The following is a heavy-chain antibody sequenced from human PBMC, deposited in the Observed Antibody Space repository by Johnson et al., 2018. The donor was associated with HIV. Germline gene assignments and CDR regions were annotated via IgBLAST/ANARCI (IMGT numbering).Heavy chain of an antibody. CDR1: GFIFSNYP. J-gene: IGHJ3*02. D-gene: IGHD3-22*01. Sequence: QVQLVESGGGVVRPGRSLRLSCAASGFIFSNYPMHWVRQAPGKGLEWVAVISFDGSKKYHADSVKGRFTISRDNSKNSLYLQMNSLRAEDTAVYYCARSMGYSSGYYSPYGADAFDIWGQGTMVTVSS. V-gene: IGHV3-30*04. CDR3: ARSMGYSSGYYSPYGADAFDI. CDR2: ISFDGSKK.